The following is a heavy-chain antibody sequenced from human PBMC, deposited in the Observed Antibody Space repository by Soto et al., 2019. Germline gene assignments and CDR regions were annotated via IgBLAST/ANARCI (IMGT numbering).Heavy chain of an antibody. CDR3: ARHRDGGTYTYIDH. J-gene: IGHJ4*02. CDR2: ISFDGTTK. V-gene: IGHV3-30-3*01. D-gene: IGHD3-10*01. CDR1: GFTFTAFG. Sequence: PGGSLRLSCAASGFTFTAFGLHWVRQAPGKGLEWVGLISFDGTTKYFADSVRGRFTISRDNSKNMLFLQLNSLRVEDTAVYYCARHRDGGTYTYIDHWGPGTLVTVPQ.